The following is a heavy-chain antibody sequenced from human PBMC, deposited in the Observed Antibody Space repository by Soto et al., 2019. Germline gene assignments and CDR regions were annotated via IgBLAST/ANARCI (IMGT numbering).Heavy chain of an antibody. Sequence: GGSLRLSCAASGFTFSSYSMNWVRQAPGKGLEWVSSISSSSSYIYYADSVKGLFTISRDNAKNSLYLQMNSLRAEDTAVYYCARTEDSDAFDIWGQGTMVTVSS. V-gene: IGHV3-21*01. CDR1: GFTFSSYS. CDR3: ARTEDSDAFDI. CDR2: ISSSSSYI. J-gene: IGHJ3*02.